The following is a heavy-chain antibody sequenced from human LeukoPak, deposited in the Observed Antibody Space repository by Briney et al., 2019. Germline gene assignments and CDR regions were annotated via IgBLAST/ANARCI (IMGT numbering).Heavy chain of an antibody. CDR1: GYTFTSYG. CDR3: ARVPVIGYSGYIYYFDY. D-gene: IGHD5-12*01. Sequence: SVKVSCKASGYTFTSYGISWVRQAPGQGLEWMGRIIPILGIANYAQKFQGRVTITADKSTSTAYMELSSLRSEDTAVYYCARVPVIGYSGYIYYFDYWGQGTLVTVSS. V-gene: IGHV1-69*04. CDR2: IIPILGIA. J-gene: IGHJ4*02.